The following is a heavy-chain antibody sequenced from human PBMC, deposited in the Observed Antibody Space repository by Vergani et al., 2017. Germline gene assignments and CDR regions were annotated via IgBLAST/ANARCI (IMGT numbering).Heavy chain of an antibody. J-gene: IGHJ6*02. CDR2: IRYDGSNP. V-gene: IGHV3-30*02. D-gene: IGHD2/OR15-2a*01. Sequence: QEQLLQSGGGVVQPGGSLRLSCIGPGYTFGHFDMHWVRQAPGKGLAWVAFIRYDGSNPQYIDSVKGRFTISRDNSKDTLFLQMNGLRPEDTGTYFCAKKGGSLYFYGVDVWGQGTAITVSS. CDR3: AKKGGSLYFYGVDV. CDR1: GYTFGHFD.